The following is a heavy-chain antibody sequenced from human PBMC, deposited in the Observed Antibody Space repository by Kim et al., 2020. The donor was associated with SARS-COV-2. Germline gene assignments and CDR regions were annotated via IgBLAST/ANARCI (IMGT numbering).Heavy chain of an antibody. V-gene: IGHV1-24*01. D-gene: IGHD3-22*01. Sequence: ASVKVSCKVSGYTLTELSMHWVRQAPGKGLEWMGGFDPEDGETIYAQKFQGRVTMTEDTSTDTAYMELSSLRAEDTAVYYCATDIYDSSGYNRGLGYWGQGTLFTVSS. CDR3: ATDIYDSSGYNRGLGY. CDR1: GYTLTELS. CDR2: FDPEDGET. J-gene: IGHJ4*02.